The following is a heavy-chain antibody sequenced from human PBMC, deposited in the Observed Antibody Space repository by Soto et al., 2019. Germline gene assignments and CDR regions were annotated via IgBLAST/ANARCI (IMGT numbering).Heavy chain of an antibody. CDR1: EFTFSSSA. J-gene: IGHJ6*02. CDR2: ISGSGSYT. V-gene: IGHV3-23*01. D-gene: IGHD2-2*01. Sequence: GGSLRLSCAASEFTFSSSAMNWVRQAPGQGLEWVSAISGSGSYTYYADSVKGRFTISRDNSKSTLYLYLSRLRAEDTAVYYCAKPLYCSTTSCNYYYYGLDVWGQGTTVTVSS. CDR3: AKPLYCSTTSCNYYYYGLDV.